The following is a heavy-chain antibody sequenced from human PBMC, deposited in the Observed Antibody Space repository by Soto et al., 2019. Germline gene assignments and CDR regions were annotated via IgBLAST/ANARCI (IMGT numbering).Heavy chain of an antibody. D-gene: IGHD2-21*02. CDR1: GDSIRSDKW. CDR2: IHHRGTT. Sequence: PSETLSLTCDVSGDSIRSDKWWSWVRQSPGRGLEWIGEIHHRGTTNCNPSLKSRVTISVEKSKNQLSLEMTSLTAADTAIYYCARGGDWKFDFWGQGSLVTSPQ. V-gene: IGHV4-4*02. J-gene: IGHJ4*02. CDR3: ARGGDWKFDF.